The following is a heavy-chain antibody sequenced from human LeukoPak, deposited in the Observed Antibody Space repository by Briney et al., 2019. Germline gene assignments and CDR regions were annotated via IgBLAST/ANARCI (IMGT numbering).Heavy chain of an antibody. V-gene: IGHV4-34*01. Sequence: SETLSLTCAVYGGSSSGYDWTWSRQPPGKGLEWIGEINHGGRTNYNPSLESRVTMSVDTSKYQFSLNLSSVTAADTAVYYCARGLGEVDYWGQG. CDR1: GGSSSGYD. CDR2: INHGGRT. CDR3: ARGLGEVDY. J-gene: IGHJ4*02.